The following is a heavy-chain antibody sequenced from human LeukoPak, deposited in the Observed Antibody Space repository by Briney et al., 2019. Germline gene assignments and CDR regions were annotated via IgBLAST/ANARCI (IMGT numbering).Heavy chain of an antibody. V-gene: IGHV4-31*03. Sequence: SETLSLTCTVSGASIRSGDYYWSWIRQHPGRGLEWIGYIYYSGSTYYNPSLKSRVSISVDTFKNQFALKLSSVTAADTAVYHCARVIRDSGGYYHWFDPWGQGILVTVSS. CDR1: GASIRSGDYY. CDR3: ARVIRDSGGYYHWFDP. D-gene: IGHD3-22*01. CDR2: IYYSGST. J-gene: IGHJ5*02.